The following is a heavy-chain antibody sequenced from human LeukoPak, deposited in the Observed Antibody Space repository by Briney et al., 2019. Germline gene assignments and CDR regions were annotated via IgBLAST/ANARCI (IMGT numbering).Heavy chain of an antibody. CDR3: ARAAAGPFDY. V-gene: IGHV1-46*01. D-gene: IGHD6-13*01. CDR1: GYTFTIYY. Sequence: ASVRVSCKASGYTFTIYYMHWGRQAPGQGLEWMGIINPSGGSTSYAQKFQGRVTMTRDTSTSTVYMELSSLRSEDTAVYYCARAAAGPFDYWGQGTLVTVSS. CDR2: INPSGGST. J-gene: IGHJ4*02.